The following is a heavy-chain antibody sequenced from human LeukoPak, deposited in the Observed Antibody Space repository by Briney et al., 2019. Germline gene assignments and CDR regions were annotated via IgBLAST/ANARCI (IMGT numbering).Heavy chain of an antibody. V-gene: IGHV1-2*04. CDR3: ASALAVAGRGDAFDI. CDR2: INPNSGGT. Sequence: ASVKVSCKASGYTFTGYYMHWVRQAPGQGLEWMGWINPNSGGTNYAQKFQGWVTMTRDTSISTAYMELSRLRSDDTAVYYCASALAVAGRGDAFDIWGQGTMVTVSS. D-gene: IGHD6-19*01. J-gene: IGHJ3*02. CDR1: GYTFTGYY.